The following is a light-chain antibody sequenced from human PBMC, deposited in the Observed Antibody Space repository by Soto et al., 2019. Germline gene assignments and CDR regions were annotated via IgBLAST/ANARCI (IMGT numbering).Light chain of an antibody. Sequence: QSVLTQPASVSGAPGQSITISCTGTSSDVGGYNYVSWYQQHPGKAPKLMIYEVSNRPSGVSNRFSGSKSGNTASLTISGLQAEDEADYYCSSYTSRSTEVFGTGTQLTVL. CDR2: EVS. CDR1: SSDVGGYNY. V-gene: IGLV2-14*01. J-gene: IGLJ7*01. CDR3: SSYTSRSTEV.